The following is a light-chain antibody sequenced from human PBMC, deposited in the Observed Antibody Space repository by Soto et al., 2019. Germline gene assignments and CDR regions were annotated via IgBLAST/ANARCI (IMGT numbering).Light chain of an antibody. CDR2: EVS. CDR1: SSDVGGYNY. J-gene: IGLJ2*01. CDR3: SSYTSSGTLVV. V-gene: IGLV2-14*01. Sequence: QSALTQPASVSGSPGQSITISCTGTSSDVGGYNYVSWYQQHPGKAPKLMIYEVSNRPSGVSNRFYGSKSGNTASLTLPGHQAEDEDGYYCSSYTSSGTLVVFGGGTKLTVL.